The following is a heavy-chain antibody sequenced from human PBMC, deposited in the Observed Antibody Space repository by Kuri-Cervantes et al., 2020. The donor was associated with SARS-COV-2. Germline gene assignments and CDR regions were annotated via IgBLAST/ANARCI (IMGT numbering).Heavy chain of an antibody. D-gene: IGHD3-3*01. V-gene: IGHV3-23*03. Sequence: GGSLRLSCAASGFTFSSYAMSWVRQAPGKGLEWVSVIYSGGSSTYYADSVKGRFTISRDNSKNTLYLQMNSLRAEDTAVYYCARQLRSMDVWGQGTTVTVSS. J-gene: IGHJ6*02. CDR1: GFTFSSYA. CDR3: ARQLRSMDV. CDR2: IYSGGSST.